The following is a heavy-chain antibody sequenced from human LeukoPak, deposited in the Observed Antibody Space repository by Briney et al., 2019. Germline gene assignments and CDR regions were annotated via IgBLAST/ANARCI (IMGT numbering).Heavy chain of an antibody. D-gene: IGHD6-6*01. CDR2: ISSDGRDT. CDR3: VRGEYSSSFD. CDR1: GFTFTRNA. Sequence: PGGSLRLSCVASGFTFTRNAMHWVRQAPGKGLEWVAVISSDGRDTHYVDSVRGRFTISRDNPKNTLYLQMNSLRAEDTAVYYCVRGEYSSSFDWGQGTLVTVSS. J-gene: IGHJ4*02. V-gene: IGHV3-30*04.